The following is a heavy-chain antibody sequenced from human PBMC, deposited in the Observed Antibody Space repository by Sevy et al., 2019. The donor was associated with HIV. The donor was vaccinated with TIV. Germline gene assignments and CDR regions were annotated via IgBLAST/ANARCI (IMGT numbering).Heavy chain of an antibody. V-gene: IGHV3-53*01. CDR2: IYSGGST. CDR3: ARGGYYDSSGYLAYFQH. CDR1: GFTVSSNY. D-gene: IGHD3-22*01. J-gene: IGHJ1*01. Sequence: WSLRLSCAASGFTVSSNYMSWVRQAPGKGLEWVSVIYSGGSTYYAESVKGRFTISRDNSKNTLYLQMNSLRAEDTAVYYCARGGYYDSSGYLAYFQHWGQGTLVTVSS.